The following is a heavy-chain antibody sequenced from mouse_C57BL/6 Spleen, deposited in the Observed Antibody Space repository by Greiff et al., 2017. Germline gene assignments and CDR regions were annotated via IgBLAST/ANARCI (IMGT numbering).Heavy chain of an antibody. Sequence: VQLKQSGTVLARPGASVKMSCKTSGYTFTSYWMHWVKQRPGQGLKWIGAIYPGNSDTSYNQKFKGKAKLTAVTSASTAYMELSSLTNEDSAVYYCTRSRWGTTVAPFDYWGQGTTLTVSS. V-gene: IGHV1-5*01. CDR1: GYTFTSYW. J-gene: IGHJ2*01. CDR3: TRSRWGTTVAPFDY. D-gene: IGHD1-1*01. CDR2: IYPGNSDT.